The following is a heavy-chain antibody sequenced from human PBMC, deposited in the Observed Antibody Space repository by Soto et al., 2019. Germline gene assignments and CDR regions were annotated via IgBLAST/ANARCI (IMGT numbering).Heavy chain of an antibody. CDR1: GGTFSSYA. J-gene: IGHJ6*02. CDR2: IIPIFGTA. V-gene: IGHV1-69*01. Sequence: QVQLVQSGAEVKKPGSSVKVSCKASGGTFSSYAISWVRQAPGQGLEWMGGIIPIFGTANYAQKFQGRVTITADESTSTAYMELSSLRSEDTAVYYCARNGYDFGGPYIYYYYYYGMDVWGQGTTVTVSS. CDR3: ARNGYDFGGPYIYYYYYYGMDV. D-gene: IGHD5-12*01.